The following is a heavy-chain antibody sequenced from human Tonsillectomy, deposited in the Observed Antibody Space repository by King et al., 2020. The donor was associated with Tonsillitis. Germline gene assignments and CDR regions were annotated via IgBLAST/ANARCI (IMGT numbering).Heavy chain of an antibody. Sequence: HLVQSGAEVKKPGASVKVSCKASGYTLISYGISWVRQAPGQGLEWMGWISVYNGNTNYAQKLQGRVTMTTDTSTSTAYMELRSLRSDDTAVYYCARDRYDYVWGSYRSIAPLDYWGQGTLVTVSS. J-gene: IGHJ4*02. CDR3: ARDRYDYVWGSYRSIAPLDY. CDR1: GYTLISYG. V-gene: IGHV1-18*04. D-gene: IGHD3-16*02. CDR2: ISVYNGNT.